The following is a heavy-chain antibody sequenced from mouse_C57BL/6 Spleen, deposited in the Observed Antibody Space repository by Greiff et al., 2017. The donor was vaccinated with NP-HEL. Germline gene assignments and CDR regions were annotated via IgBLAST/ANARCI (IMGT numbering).Heavy chain of an antibody. D-gene: IGHD1-1*02. CDR3: ARRGWEERVFDY. CDR1: GYTFTDYY. CDR2: INPNNGGT. V-gene: IGHV1-26*01. J-gene: IGHJ2*01. Sequence: EVQLQQSGPELVKPGASVKISCKASGYTFTDYYMNWVKQSHGKSLEWIGDINPNNGGTSYNQKFKGKATLTVDKSSSTAYMELRSLTSEDSAVYYCARRGWEERVFDYWGQGTTLTVSS.